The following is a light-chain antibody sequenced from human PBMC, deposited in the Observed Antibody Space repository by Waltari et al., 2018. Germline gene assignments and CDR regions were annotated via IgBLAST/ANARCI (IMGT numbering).Light chain of an antibody. J-gene: IGLJ3*02. CDR1: RSNIGTNH. V-gene: IGLV1-47*01. CDR3: GGWDDSLNGWV. CDR2: RNN. Sequence: QSVMTQPPSASGTPGQRVTISCSGSRSNIGTNHVYWYQQLPGTAPKLLIYRNNQRRSGVPDRFSVSKSGTSASLAISGLRSEDEADYYCGGWDDSLNGWVFGGGTKLTVL.